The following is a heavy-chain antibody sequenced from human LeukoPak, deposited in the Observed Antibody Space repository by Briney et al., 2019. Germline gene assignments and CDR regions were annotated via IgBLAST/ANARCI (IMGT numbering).Heavy chain of an antibody. D-gene: IGHD5-18*01. CDR2: INHSGST. CDR1: GGSFSGYY. J-gene: IGHJ4*02. V-gene: IGHV4-34*01. Sequence: PSETLSLTCAVYGGSFSGYYWSWIRQPPGKGLEWIGEINHSGSTNYNPSLKSRVTISVDTSKNQFSLKLSSVTAADTAVYYCATALAKYSSQGYWGQGTLVTVSS. CDR3: ATALAKYSSQGY.